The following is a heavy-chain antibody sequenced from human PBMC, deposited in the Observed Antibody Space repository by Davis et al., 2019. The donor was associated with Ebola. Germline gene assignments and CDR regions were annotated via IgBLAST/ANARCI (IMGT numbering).Heavy chain of an antibody. V-gene: IGHV4-61*01. D-gene: IGHD6-13*01. CDR1: GYSISSGYY. J-gene: IGHJ4*02. Sequence: PSETLSLTCAVSGYSISSGYYWGWIRQPPGKGLEWIGYIYYSGSTNYNPSLKSRVTISVDTSKNQFSLKLSSVTAADTAVYYCARRYALAGTGPFRYWGQGTLVTVSS. CDR3: ARRYALAGTGPFRY. CDR2: IYYSGST.